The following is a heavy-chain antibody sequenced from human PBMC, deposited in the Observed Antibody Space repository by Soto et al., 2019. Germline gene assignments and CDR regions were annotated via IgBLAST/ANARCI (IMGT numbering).Heavy chain of an antibody. Sequence: VQLVESGGVVAQPGGSLRLSCAASGFTFDDYPMHWVRQVPGKGLEWVSHITWDGARTYYADAVGGRFTISRDNTKNSLYREMSLLRTEDTALYDCVKGVNRGSGVDYWGQGTLVTVSS. D-gene: IGHD3-10*01. V-gene: IGHV3-43*01. CDR2: ITWDGART. CDR3: VKGVNRGSGVDY. CDR1: GFTFDDYP. J-gene: IGHJ4*02.